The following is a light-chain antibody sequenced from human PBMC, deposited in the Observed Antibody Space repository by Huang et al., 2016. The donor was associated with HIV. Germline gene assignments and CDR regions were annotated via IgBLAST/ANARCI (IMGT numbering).Light chain of an antibody. Sequence: DIQMTQSPSSLSAFVGDRVTITCRASKNIKDYLNWYQQKQGGAPDLLIYGAFTLQSGVPSRFSGRGSGTDFTLTISSLQPEDVATYYCQQTYSGGTFGQGTKVEIK. CDR3: QQTYSGGT. J-gene: IGKJ1*01. CDR1: KNIKDY. CDR2: GAF. V-gene: IGKV1-39*01.